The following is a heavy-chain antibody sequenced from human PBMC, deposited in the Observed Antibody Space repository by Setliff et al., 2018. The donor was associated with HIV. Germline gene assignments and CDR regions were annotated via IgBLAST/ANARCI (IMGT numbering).Heavy chain of an antibody. D-gene: IGHD6-19*01. J-gene: IGHJ5*02. Sequence: ASVKVSCKASGYTFISYGVSWVRQAPGQGLEWMGWISVKNGNTNYAQKFQGRVTMTTDTSTSTAYMELRSLGSDDTAVYYCARDSGMAVVGTWRRLDPWGQGTLVTVSS. CDR1: GYTFISYG. V-gene: IGHV1-18*01. CDR3: ARDSGMAVVGTWRRLDP. CDR2: ISVKNGNT.